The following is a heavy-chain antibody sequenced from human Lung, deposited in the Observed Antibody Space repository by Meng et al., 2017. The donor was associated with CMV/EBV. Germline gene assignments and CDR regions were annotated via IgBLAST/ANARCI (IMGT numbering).Heavy chain of an antibody. CDR1: GGSISSSSYY. CDR3: AREQIVATIIPVDWFDP. Sequence: QLQRQESGPGLVKPSETLSLTGTVSGGSISSSSYYWGWCRQPPGKGLEWIGSIYYSGSTYYNPSLKSRVTISVDTSKNQFSLKLSSVTAADTAVYYCAREQIVATIIPVDWFDPWGQGTLVTVSS. CDR2: IYYSGST. V-gene: IGHV4-39*07. J-gene: IGHJ5*02. D-gene: IGHD5-12*01.